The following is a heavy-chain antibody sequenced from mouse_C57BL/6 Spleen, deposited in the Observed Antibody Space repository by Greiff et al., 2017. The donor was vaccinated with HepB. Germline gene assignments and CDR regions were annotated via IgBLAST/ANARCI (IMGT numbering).Heavy chain of an antibody. D-gene: IGHD2-4*01. Sequence: QVQLQQSGAELVKPGASVKISCKASGYAFSSYWMNWVKQRPGKGLEWIGQIYPGDGDTNYNGKFKGKATLTADKSSSTAYMQLSSLTSEDSAVYFCARSPIYYDYDGDYWGQGTTLTVSS. J-gene: IGHJ2*01. CDR3: ARSPIYYDYDGDY. V-gene: IGHV1-80*01. CDR1: GYAFSSYW. CDR2: IYPGDGDT.